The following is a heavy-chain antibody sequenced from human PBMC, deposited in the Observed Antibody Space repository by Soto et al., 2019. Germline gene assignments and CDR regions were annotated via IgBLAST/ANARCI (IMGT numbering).Heavy chain of an antibody. CDR2: IYSGGST. D-gene: IGHD6-6*01. CDR1: GFTVSSNY. CDR3: ARGGIAAPPFDY. Sequence: EVQLVETGGGWIQPGGSLRLSCAASGFTVSSNYMSWVRQAPGKGLEWVSVIYSGGSTYYADSVKGRFTISRDNSKNTLYLHMNSLRAEDTAVYYCARGGIAAPPFDYWGQGTLVTVSS. J-gene: IGHJ4*02. V-gene: IGHV3-53*02.